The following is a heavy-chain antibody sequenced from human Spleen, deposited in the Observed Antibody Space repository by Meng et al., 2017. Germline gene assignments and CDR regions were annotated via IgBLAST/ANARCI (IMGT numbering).Heavy chain of an antibody. Sequence: VQAGAEVKKPGASVKVSWDASGYTLSSDGFSWVRQAPGQGLEWLGWINTYNGKTDYAQKFQGRITMTTDTFTSTGYMELRNLRSDDTAVYYCATRGNPYLNCWGQGTLVTVSS. CDR1: GYTLSSDG. J-gene: IGHJ4*02. V-gene: IGHV1-18*01. CDR3: ATRGNPYLNC. CDR2: INTYNGKT.